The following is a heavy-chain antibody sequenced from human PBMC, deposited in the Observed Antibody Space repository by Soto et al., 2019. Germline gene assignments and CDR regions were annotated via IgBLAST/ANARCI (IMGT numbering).Heavy chain of an antibody. CDR2: IWYDGSNK. J-gene: IGHJ4*02. V-gene: IGHV3-33*01. CDR3: ARADPIYYFDY. CDR1: GFTFSSYG. Sequence: GGSLRLSCAASGFTFSSYGMHWVRQAPGKGLEWVAVIWYDGSNKYYADSVKGRFTISRDNSKNTLYLQMNSLRAEDTAVYYCARADPIYYFDYWGQGTLVTVSS.